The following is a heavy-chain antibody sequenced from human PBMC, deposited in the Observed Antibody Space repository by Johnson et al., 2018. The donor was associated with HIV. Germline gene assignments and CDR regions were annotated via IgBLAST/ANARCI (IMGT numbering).Heavy chain of an antibody. CDR2: ISYDGSDK. V-gene: IGHV3-30*04. J-gene: IGHJ3*02. Sequence: QVQLVESGGGVVQPGRSLRLSCAASGFTFSSYAMHWVRQAPAKGLEWVAVISYDGSDKYYADSVKGRFTISRDSSKNTLYLQMNSLRAEDTALYYCAVLWFGDLWAFDIWGQGTKVTVSS. D-gene: IGHD3-10*01. CDR3: AVLWFGDLWAFDI. CDR1: GFTFSSYA.